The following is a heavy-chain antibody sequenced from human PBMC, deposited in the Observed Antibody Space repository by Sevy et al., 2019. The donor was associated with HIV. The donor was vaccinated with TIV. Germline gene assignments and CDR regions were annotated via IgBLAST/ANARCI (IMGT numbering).Heavy chain of an antibody. D-gene: IGHD2-21*02. J-gene: IGHJ4*02. V-gene: IGHV3-21*01. CDR1: GFSFSSYT. CDR3: ARGHSDSLTNFDY. CDR2: ISSGGAYI. Sequence: GGSLRLSCAGSGFSFSSYTINWVRQAPGKGLEWVASISSGGAYIHYGDSVKGRFTISRDNAKKSLFLQMNSLRAEDTAGYFCARGHSDSLTNFDYWGQGTLVTVSS.